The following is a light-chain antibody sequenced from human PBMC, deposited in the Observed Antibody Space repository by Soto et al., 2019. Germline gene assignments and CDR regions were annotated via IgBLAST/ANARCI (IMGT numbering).Light chain of an antibody. V-gene: IGKV2D-29*01. CDR2: KVS. Sequence: DIVMTQTPLSLAVTPGQPASMSCKSSQSLLNSDGETYLHWYVQKAGQPPRLLIYKVSNRFSGVSERFSGSASGTDFRLTISRVEAEDFGVYYCMQSTHLPNTFGQGTRLETK. J-gene: IGKJ5*01. CDR3: MQSTHLPNT. CDR1: QSLLNSDGETY.